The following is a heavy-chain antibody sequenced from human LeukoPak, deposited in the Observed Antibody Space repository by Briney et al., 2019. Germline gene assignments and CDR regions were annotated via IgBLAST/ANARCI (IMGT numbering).Heavy chain of an antibody. Sequence: PSQTLSLTCTVSGYSISSGTYYWTWIRQPAGKGLEWIGRISTSGSTNYNPSLKSRVTISVDRSKNQFSLKLSSVTAADTAVYYCARGVGGYCSGGSCYSGPNWFDPWGQGTLVTVSS. CDR2: ISTSGST. CDR1: GYSISSGTYY. CDR3: ARGVGGYCSGGSCYSGPNWFDP. J-gene: IGHJ5*02. V-gene: IGHV4-61*02. D-gene: IGHD2-15*01.